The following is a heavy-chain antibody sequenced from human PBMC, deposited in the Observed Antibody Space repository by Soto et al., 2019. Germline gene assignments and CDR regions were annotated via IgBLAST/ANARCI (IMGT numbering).Heavy chain of an antibody. CDR2: IYYSGST. CDR1: GGSVSSGSYY. Sequence: SETLSLTCTVSGGSVSSGSYYWSWIRQPPGKGLEWIGYIYYSGSTNYNPSLKSRVTISVDTSKNQFSLKLSSVTAADTAVYYCARFNWNDGYLTFFDYWGQGTLVTVSS. J-gene: IGHJ4*02. D-gene: IGHD1-1*01. CDR3: ARFNWNDGYLTFFDY. V-gene: IGHV4-61*01.